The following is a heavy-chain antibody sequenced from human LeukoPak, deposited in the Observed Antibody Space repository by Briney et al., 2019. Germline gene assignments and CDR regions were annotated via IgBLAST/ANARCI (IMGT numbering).Heavy chain of an antibody. Sequence: ASVKVSCKTSGYTFTGYYIHWVRQAPGQGLERMGWINPNSGGTNYAQNFQGTVTMTRDTSTSTAYMELSSLRSDDPAVHYCARRLGTGTTLGYWGQGTLVTVSS. CDR3: ARRLGTGTTLGY. V-gene: IGHV1-2*02. J-gene: IGHJ4*02. D-gene: IGHD1-1*01. CDR2: INPNSGGT. CDR1: GYTFTGYY.